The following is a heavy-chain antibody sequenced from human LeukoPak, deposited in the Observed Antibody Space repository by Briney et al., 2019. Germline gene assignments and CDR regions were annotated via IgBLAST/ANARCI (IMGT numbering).Heavy chain of an antibody. J-gene: IGHJ4*02. CDR2: ITANSGKL. CDR3: ARESTSTYGARLYSFDC. CDR1: GFTFDGYP. Sequence: GTSLRLSCAASGFTFDGYPMHWVRQARGKGVEWVSGITANSGKLDYADSVKGRFVISRDNAKNSLFLRLNNVRAEDMALYYCARESTSTYGARLYSFDCWGQGTQVTVSS. V-gene: IGHV3-9*03. D-gene: IGHD2-8*01.